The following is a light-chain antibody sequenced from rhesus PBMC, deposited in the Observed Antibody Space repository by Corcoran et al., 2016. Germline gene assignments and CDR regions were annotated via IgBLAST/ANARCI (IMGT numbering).Light chain of an antibody. J-gene: IGKJ2*01. CDR2: GAS. CDR1: QSISSY. V-gene: IGKV3S9*01. CDR3: QQYNNWNS. Sequence: EIVMTQSPATLSLSPGERATLSCRASQSISSYVAWYQQKPEHVPRLLIYGASSRATCIPNRFSGSGSGTDFTLIISSLEPEDGGVYYCQQYNNWNSFGQGTKVEIK.